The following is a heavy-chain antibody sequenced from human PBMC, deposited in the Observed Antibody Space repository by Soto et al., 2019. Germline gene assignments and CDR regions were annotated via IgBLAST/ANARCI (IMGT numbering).Heavy chain of an antibody. CDR2: IKSKTDGGTT. Sequence: EVQLVESGGGLVKPGGSLRLSCAASGFTFSNAWMSWVRQAPGKGLEWVGRIKSKTDGGTTDNAAPVKGRFTISRDDSKNTLYLQMNSLKAEDTAVYYCTTDHKMWEGGDAFDIWGQGTMVTVSS. CDR3: TTDHKMWEGGDAFDI. D-gene: IGHD1-26*01. CDR1: GFTFSNAW. V-gene: IGHV3-15*01. J-gene: IGHJ3*02.